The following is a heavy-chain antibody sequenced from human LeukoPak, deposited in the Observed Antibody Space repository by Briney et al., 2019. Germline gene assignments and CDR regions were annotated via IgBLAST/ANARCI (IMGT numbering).Heavy chain of an antibody. D-gene: IGHD3-10*01. CDR3: ARDDWVVGGPLRRAFGY. J-gene: IGHJ4*02. CDR2: IYESGST. Sequence: PSETLSLTCTVSGYSISNGYYWGWIRQPPGKGLEWIGSIYESGSTDYSPSLKSRVITSVDTSKNQFSLRLNSVTAADTAIYYCARDDWVVGGPLRRAFGYWGQGIMVTVSA. V-gene: IGHV4-38-2*02. CDR1: GYSISNGYY.